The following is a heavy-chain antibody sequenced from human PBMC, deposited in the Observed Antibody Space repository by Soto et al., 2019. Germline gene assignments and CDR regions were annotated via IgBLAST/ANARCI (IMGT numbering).Heavy chain of an antibody. J-gene: IGHJ6*02. CDR2: IYPGDSDT. CDR3: ARQALGYCSSSGCYYYYGMDV. CDR1: GYSFSNYW. V-gene: IGHV5-51*01. Sequence: GESLKISCXGSGYSFSNYWIGWVRQMPGKGLEWMGIIYPGDSDTRYSPSFKGQVTMSADKSISTAYLQWSSLKASDTAIYYCARQALGYCSSSGCYYYYGMDVWGQGTTVTVSS. D-gene: IGHD2-2*01.